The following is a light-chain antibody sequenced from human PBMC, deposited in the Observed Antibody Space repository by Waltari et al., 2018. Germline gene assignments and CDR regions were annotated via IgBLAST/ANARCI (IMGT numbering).Light chain of an antibody. V-gene: IGKV3-20*01. CDR3: QQYGSSLFT. CDR1: QSVSSSY. Sequence: EIVLTQSPGPLSLSPGERATLSCRASQSVSSSYLAWYQQKPGQAPRLLIYGASSRATGVPDRFSGSGSGTDFTLTISRLEPEDFAVYYCQQYGSSLFTFGGGTKVEIK. J-gene: IGKJ4*01. CDR2: GAS.